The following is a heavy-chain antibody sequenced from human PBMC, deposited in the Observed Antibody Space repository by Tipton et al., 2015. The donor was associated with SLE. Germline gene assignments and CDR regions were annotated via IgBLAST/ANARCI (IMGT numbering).Heavy chain of an antibody. V-gene: IGHV4/OR15-8*02. Sequence: TLSLTCDVSGGSISSGNWWTWVRQPPGKALEWIGEIYHSGNVNYKASLRSRVTLSIDKFRNQFSMMLTSVTAADTAVYYCARVSSSTRYSFPFDFWGQGVLVTVSA. CDR3: ARVSSSTRYSFPFDF. J-gene: IGHJ4*02. CDR1: GGSISSGNW. D-gene: IGHD2-21*01. CDR2: IYHSGNV.